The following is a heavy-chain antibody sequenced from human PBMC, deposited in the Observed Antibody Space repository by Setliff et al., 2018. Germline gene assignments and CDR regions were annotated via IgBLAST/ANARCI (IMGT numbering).Heavy chain of an antibody. Sequence: SETLSLTCTVSGGSISSSSYYWGWIRQPPGKGLEWIGSIYYSGSTYYNPSLKSRVTIXXXTSKNQFXXXXXPXXAADTAVYYCARRETYYNFWSGYFDYWGQGTLVTVSS. CDR2: IYYSGST. D-gene: IGHD3-3*01. CDR3: ARRETYYNFWSGYFDY. CDR1: GGSISSSSYY. J-gene: IGHJ4*02. V-gene: IGHV4-39*07.